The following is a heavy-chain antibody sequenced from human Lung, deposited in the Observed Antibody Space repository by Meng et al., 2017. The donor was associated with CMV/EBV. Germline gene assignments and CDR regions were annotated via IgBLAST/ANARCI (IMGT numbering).Heavy chain of an antibody. J-gene: IGHJ4*02. CDR2: IYYSGST. CDR3: ASDRIAAAGTHDY. D-gene: IGHD6-13*01. V-gene: IGHV4-59*12. Sequence: SXTXSLXCTVSGGSISSYYWTWIRQPPGKGLEWIGSIYYSGSTNYNPSLKIRVTISVDTSKNQFSLKLSSVTAADTAVYYCASDRIAAAGTHDYWGQGTLVTVSS. CDR1: GGSISSYY.